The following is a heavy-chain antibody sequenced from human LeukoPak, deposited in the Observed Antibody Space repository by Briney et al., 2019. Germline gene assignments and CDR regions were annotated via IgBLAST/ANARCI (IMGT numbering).Heavy chain of an antibody. Sequence: GGSLRLSCAASGFTFSDYYMSWIRQAPGKGLEWVSYISSSGSTIYYADSVKGRFTISRDNAKNSLYLQMNSLRAEDTAVYYCARDQRFMESHYYYYYYMDVWGKGTTVTVSS. CDR2: ISSSGSTI. D-gene: IGHD3-10*01. V-gene: IGHV3-11*01. J-gene: IGHJ6*03. CDR3: ARDQRFMESHYYYYYYMDV. CDR1: GFTFSDYY.